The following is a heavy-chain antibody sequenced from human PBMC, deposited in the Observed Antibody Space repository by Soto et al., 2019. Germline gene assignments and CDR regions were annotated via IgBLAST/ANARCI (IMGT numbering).Heavy chain of an antibody. CDR1: GGYFSGYY. CDR3: ARDPSGSFYYGMDV. V-gene: IGHV4-34*01. Sequence: SATLSLNCAVYGGYFSGYYWSCIRKAPGKGLEWIGETNHSGSTNYNPSLKSRVTISVDTSNNQFSLKLSSVTAADTAVYYCARDPSGSFYYGMDVWGQGTTVTVSS. D-gene: IGHD6-25*01. J-gene: IGHJ6*02. CDR2: TNHSGST.